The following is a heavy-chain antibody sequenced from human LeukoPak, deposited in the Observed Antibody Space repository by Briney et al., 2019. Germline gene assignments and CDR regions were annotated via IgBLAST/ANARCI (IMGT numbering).Heavy chain of an antibody. V-gene: IGHV4-34*01. Sequence: PSGTLSLTCAVYGGSFSGYYWSWIRQPPGKGLEWIGEINHSGSTSYNPSHKSRVTISVDTSKNQISLNLTSVTAADTAIYYCARVGSSGYWHYFDYWGQGALVTVSS. D-gene: IGHD3-22*01. CDR1: GGSFSGYY. J-gene: IGHJ4*02. CDR2: INHSGST. CDR3: ARVGSSGYWHYFDY.